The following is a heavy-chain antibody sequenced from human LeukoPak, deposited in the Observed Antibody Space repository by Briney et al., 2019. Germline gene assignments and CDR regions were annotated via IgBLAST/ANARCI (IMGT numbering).Heavy chain of an antibody. CDR3: AREVRGVIIG. J-gene: IGHJ4*02. D-gene: IGHD3-10*01. CDR2: ISSSGSTI. CDR1: GFTFSSYE. V-gene: IGHV3-48*03. Sequence: QPGGSLRLSCAASGFTFSSYEMNWVRQAPGKGLEWVSYISSSGSTIYYADSVKGRFTISRDNAKNSLYLQVNSLRAEDTAVYYCAREVRGVIIGWGQGTLVTVSS.